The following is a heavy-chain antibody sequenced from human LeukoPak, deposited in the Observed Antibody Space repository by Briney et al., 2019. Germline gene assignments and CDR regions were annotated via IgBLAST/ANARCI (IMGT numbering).Heavy chain of an antibody. CDR2: INPSGGST. V-gene: IGHV1-46*01. CDR1: GYTFTSYY. Sequence: ASVKVSCKASGYTFTSYYMHWVRQAPGQGLEWVGIINPSGGSTSYAQKFQGRVTMTRDTSTSTVYMELSSLRSEDTAVYYCARGPRGRSGSYIYYYYMDVWGKGTTVTVSS. J-gene: IGHJ6*03. CDR3: ARGPRGRSGSYIYYYYMDV. D-gene: IGHD1-26*01.